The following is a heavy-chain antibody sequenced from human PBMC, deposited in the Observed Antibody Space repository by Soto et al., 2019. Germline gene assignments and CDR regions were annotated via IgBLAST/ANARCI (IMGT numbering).Heavy chain of an antibody. Sequence: QVQLVQSGAEVQKPGSSVKVSCKASGGTFSTYDICWVRQAPGQGLEWMGGIIPLFGTANYAQKFQGRATIIADESTRTDYMELRRLRSEDTAVYYCAINEGTDGYKFAYWGQGTLVTVSS. V-gene: IGHV1-69*01. D-gene: IGHD5-12*01. J-gene: IGHJ4*02. CDR3: AINEGTDGYKFAY. CDR2: IIPLFGTA. CDR1: GGTFSTYD.